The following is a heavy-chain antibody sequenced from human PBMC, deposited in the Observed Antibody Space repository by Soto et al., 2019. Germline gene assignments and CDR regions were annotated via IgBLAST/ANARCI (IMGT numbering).Heavy chain of an antibody. Sequence: QLQLQESGPGLVKPSETLSLTCTVSGGSISSCSYYWGWIRQPPGKGLEWIGSIYYSGSTYYNPSLKSRVTISVDTSKNQFSLKLSSVTAADTAVYYCARHFYYGDYRGYWGQGTLVTVSS. D-gene: IGHD4-17*01. CDR3: ARHFYYGDYRGY. V-gene: IGHV4-39*01. CDR1: GGSISSCSYY. J-gene: IGHJ4*02. CDR2: IYYSGST.